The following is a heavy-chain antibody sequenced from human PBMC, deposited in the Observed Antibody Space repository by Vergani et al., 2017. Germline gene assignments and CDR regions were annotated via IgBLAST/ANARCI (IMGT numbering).Heavy chain of an antibody. CDR3: ARAYHDSSGCYGDWFDP. Sequence: QVQLVQSGAEVKKPGSSVKVSCKASGGTFSSYTISWVRQAPGQGLEWMGRIIPILGIANYAQKFQGRVTITADKSTSTAYMELSSLRSEDTAVYYCARAYHDSSGCYGDWFDPWGQGTLVTVSS. V-gene: IGHV1-69*02. J-gene: IGHJ5*02. CDR2: IIPILGIA. D-gene: IGHD3-22*01. CDR1: GGTFSSYT.